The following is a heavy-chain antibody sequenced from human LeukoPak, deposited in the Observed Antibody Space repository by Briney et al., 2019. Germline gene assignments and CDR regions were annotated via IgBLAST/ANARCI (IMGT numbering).Heavy chain of an antibody. Sequence: GGSLRLSCAASGFTLSNYAMHWVRQPAGEGLEWVSALGTAGDTFYPGSVKGRFTISRDNAKKSLFLQMNSLRAEDTAVYYCARDGYGGNSIDYWGQGTLVTVSS. V-gene: IGHV3-13*01. CDR2: LGTAGDT. J-gene: IGHJ4*02. CDR1: GFTLSNYA. CDR3: ARDGYGGNSIDY. D-gene: IGHD4-23*01.